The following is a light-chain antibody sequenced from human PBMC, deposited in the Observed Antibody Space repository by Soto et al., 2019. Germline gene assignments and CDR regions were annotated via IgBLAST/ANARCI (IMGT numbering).Light chain of an antibody. CDR2: DVS. V-gene: IGLV2-8*01. Sequence: QSVLAQPPSASGSPGQSVTISCTGTSSDVGAYNYVSWYQQHPGKAPKLIIYDVSQRPSGVPDRFSGSKSGNTASPTVSGLQAEDEAVYYCNSFAGSAHVVFGGGTKLTVL. CDR1: SSDVGAYNY. CDR3: NSFAGSAHVV. J-gene: IGLJ2*01.